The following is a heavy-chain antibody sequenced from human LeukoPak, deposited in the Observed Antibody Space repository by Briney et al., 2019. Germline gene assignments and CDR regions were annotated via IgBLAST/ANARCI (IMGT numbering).Heavy chain of an antibody. CDR3: AHSDTVFDY. Sequence: TLSLTCAVSGASISGSGYYWGWIRQPPGKALEWLALLYWDDDKRYSPSLKSRLTITKDTSKNQVVLTMTNMDPVDTATYYCAHSDTVFDYWGQGTLVTVSS. D-gene: IGHD4-17*01. J-gene: IGHJ4*02. CDR2: LYWDDDK. V-gene: IGHV2-5*02. CDR1: GASISGSGYY.